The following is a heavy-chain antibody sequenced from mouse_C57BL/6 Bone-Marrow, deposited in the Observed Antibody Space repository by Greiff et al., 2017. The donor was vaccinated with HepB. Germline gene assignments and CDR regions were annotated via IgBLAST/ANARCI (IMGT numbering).Heavy chain of an antibody. D-gene: IGHD4-1*01. Sequence: EVHLVESGGGLVKPGGSLKLSCAASGFTFSSYAMSWVRQTPEKRLEWVATISDGGSYTYYPDNVKGRFTISRDNAKNNLYLQMSHLKSEDTAMYYCARDPGTWGQGTTLTVSS. CDR3: ARDPGT. CDR1: GFTFSSYA. J-gene: IGHJ2*01. V-gene: IGHV5-4*01. CDR2: ISDGGSYT.